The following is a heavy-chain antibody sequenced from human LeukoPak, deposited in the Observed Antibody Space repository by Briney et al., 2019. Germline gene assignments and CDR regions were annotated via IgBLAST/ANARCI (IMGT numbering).Heavy chain of an antibody. D-gene: IGHD2-15*01. V-gene: IGHV3-21*04. Sequence: GGSLRLSCAASGFTFSSYSMNWVRQAPGKGLEWVSSISSSSSYIYYADSVKGRFTISRDNSKNTLYLQMNSLRAEDTAVYYCAKSPYGAGDIFDFWGQGTLVTVSS. CDR2: ISSSSSYI. J-gene: IGHJ4*02. CDR1: GFTFSSYS. CDR3: AKSPYGAGDIFDF.